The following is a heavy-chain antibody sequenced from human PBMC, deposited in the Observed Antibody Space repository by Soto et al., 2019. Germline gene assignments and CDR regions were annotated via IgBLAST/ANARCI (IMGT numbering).Heavy chain of an antibody. CDR2: IYSGGST. V-gene: IGHV3-53*02. Sequence: EEHLVETGGGLIQPGGSLNLSCAASGSTVSSSYMSWVRQAPGRGLEWVSIIYSGGSTSYADSVKGRFTVSRDSSKNTLYLQMTRLRTEDTAVYYCARGPISATGTKGGNWGQGTLVTVSS. J-gene: IGHJ4*02. CDR3: ARGPISATGTKGGN. CDR1: GSTVSSSY. D-gene: IGHD6-13*01.